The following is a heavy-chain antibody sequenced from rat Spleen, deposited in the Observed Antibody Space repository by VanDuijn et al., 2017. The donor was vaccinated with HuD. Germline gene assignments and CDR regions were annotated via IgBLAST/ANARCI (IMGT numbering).Heavy chain of an antibody. D-gene: IGHD4-4*01. Sequence: EVQLVESGGGLVQPGRSLKLSCVASGFIFSDFGMNWIRQAPGKGLEWVSSINTDGSSTYYRDSVKGRFTISRDNAKSTLYLQMDSLRSEDTATYYCARHGWGYGVMDAWGQGVMVTVSS. CDR1: GFIFSDFG. J-gene: IGHJ2*01. V-gene: IGHV5-7*01. CDR2: INTDGSST. CDR3: ARHGWGYGVMDA.